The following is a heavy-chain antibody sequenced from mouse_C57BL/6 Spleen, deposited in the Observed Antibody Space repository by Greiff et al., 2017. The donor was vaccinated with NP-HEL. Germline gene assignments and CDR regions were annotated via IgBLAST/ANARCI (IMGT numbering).Heavy chain of an antibody. V-gene: IGHV5-17*01. Sequence: EVHLVESGGGLVKPGGSLKLSCAASGFTFSDYGMHWVRQAPEQGLEWVAYISSGSSTIYYADTVKGRFTIAKDNAKNTLFLQMTSLRSEDTAMYYCARLYDGYYGDYWGQGTTLTVSS. J-gene: IGHJ2*01. CDR3: ARLYDGYYGDY. D-gene: IGHD2-3*01. CDR2: ISSGSSTI. CDR1: GFTFSDYG.